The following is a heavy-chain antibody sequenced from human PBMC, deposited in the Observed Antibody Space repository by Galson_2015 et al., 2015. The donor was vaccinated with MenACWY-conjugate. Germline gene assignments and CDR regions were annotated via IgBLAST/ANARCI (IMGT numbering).Heavy chain of an antibody. CDR2: ISSDSSYI. CDR1: GFTFSTYS. CDR3: ARRGSTLDRRPGWFDP. D-gene: IGHD1-1*01. J-gene: IGHJ5*02. Sequence: SLRLSCAASGFTFSTYSMNWVRQAPGKGLEWVSSISSDSSYIYYADSVKGRFTISRDNAKDSVYLQMNSLRAEDTAVYYCARRGSTLDRRPGWFDPWGQGTLVTVSS. V-gene: IGHV3-21*01.